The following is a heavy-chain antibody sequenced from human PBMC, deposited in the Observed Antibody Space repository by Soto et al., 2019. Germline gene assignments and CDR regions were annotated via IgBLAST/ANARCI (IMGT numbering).Heavy chain of an antibody. Sequence: SETLSLTCTVSGGSISSYYWSWIRQSPGKGLQWIGYIYYSGSTNYNPSLKSRVTISVDTSKNQFSLKLSSVTAADTAVYYCARGGRSAYYYYMAVWGKGTTVTVSS. CDR2: IYYSGST. J-gene: IGHJ6*03. V-gene: IGHV4-59*01. CDR1: GGSISSYY. CDR3: ARGGRSAYYYYMAV.